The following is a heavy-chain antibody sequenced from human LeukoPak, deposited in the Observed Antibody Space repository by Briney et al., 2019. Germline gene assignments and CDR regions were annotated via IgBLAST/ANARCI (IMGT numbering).Heavy chain of an antibody. D-gene: IGHD3-22*01. J-gene: IGHJ5*02. CDR1: GYTFTGYY. CDR2: INPNSGGT. CDR3: ARSRRIVVVTPYNWFDP. V-gene: IGHV1-2*02. Sequence: ASVKGSCKASGYTFTGYYMHWVRQAPGQGLEWMGWINPNSGGTNYAQKFQGRVTMTRDTSISTAYMELSRLRSDDTAVYYCARSRRIVVVTPYNWFDPWGQGTLVTV.